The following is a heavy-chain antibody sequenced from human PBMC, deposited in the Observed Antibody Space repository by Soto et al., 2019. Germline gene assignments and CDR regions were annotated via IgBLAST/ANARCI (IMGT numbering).Heavy chain of an antibody. CDR2: IRPEGSEP. V-gene: IGHV3-7*03. D-gene: IGHD4-4*01. CDR3: AGWGGHDYNY. Sequence: EVQLVQSGEGLVQPGGSLRLSCVGSGFTFTDFYMNWVRQAPGKGLEWVANIRPEGSEPNYLEPVKGRFTTSRDNAKNSLFLQMNSLRADDTAVYYCAGWGGHDYNYWGQGILVTVSS. J-gene: IGHJ4*02. CDR1: GFTFTDFY.